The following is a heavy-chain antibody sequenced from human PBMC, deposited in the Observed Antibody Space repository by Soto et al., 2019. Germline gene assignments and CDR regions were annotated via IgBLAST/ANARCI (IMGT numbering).Heavy chain of an antibody. CDR3: ARYRYCSSTSYPPSHYYYYGMDV. J-gene: IGHJ6*02. Sequence: GESLKISCKGSGYSFTSYWIGWVRQIPWKGLEWMGIIYPGDSDTRYSPSFQDQVTISADKSISTAYLQWSSLKASDTAMYYCARYRYCSSTSYPPSHYYYYGMDVWGQGTTITVSS. CDR2: IYPGDSDT. V-gene: IGHV5-51*01. CDR1: GYSFTSYW. D-gene: IGHD2-2*01.